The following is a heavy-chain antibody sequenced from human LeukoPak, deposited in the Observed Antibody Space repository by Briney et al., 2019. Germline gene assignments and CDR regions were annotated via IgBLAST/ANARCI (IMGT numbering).Heavy chain of an antibody. CDR2: ISSSSSYI. CDR3: GKEHIMESYFDH. V-gene: IGHV3-21*01. CDR1: RFTLRRYS. Sequence: GGSLRLSCAPSRFTLRRYSMSWGRQAPGKGLEWVSSISSSSSYIYYADSVKGRFTISRDNAKNSLYLQMNSLRAEDTAVYYLGKEHIMESYFDHWGRGTLVAVSS. D-gene: IGHD2-21*01. J-gene: IGHJ2*01.